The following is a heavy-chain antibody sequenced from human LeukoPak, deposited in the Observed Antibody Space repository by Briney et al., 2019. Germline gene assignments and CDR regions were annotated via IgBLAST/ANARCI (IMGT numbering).Heavy chain of an antibody. CDR1: GYSISSGYY. D-gene: IGHD3-10*01. J-gene: IGHJ4*02. V-gene: IGHV4-38-2*02. Sequence: PSETLSLTCTVSGYSISSGYYWDWIRQPPGKGLEWIGGIYHSGSTYYNPSLKSRVTISVDTSKNHFSLKLSSVTAADTALYYCARYGLYGSGSYYSFDYWGQGTLVTVSS. CDR2: IYHSGST. CDR3: ARYGLYGSGSYYSFDY.